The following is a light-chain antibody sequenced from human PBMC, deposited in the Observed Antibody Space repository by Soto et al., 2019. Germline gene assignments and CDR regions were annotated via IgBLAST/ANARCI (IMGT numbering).Light chain of an antibody. CDR1: SSNIGAGYD. CDR2: GNS. CDR3: QSYDSSLSGVI. V-gene: IGLV1-40*01. J-gene: IGLJ2*01. Sequence: QSVLTQPPSVSGAPGQRVTISCTGSSSNIGAGYDVHWYQQLRGTAPKLLIYGNSNRPSGVPDRFSGSKSGTSASLAITGLQGEDGADYYCQSYDSSLSGVIFGGGTKLTVL.